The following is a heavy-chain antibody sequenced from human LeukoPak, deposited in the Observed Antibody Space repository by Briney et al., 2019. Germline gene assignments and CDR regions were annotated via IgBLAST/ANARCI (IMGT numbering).Heavy chain of an antibody. CDR3: GRGIRGSYWGVGYFDY. Sequence: GGSLRLSCAASGFTFSSYWMHWVRQAPGKGLVWVSRINSDGSSTSYADSVKGRFTISRDNAKNTLYLQMNSLRAEDTAVDYCGRGIRGSYWGVGYFDYWGQGTLVTVSS. V-gene: IGHV3-74*01. CDR2: INSDGSST. CDR1: GFTFSSYW. D-gene: IGHD1-26*01. J-gene: IGHJ4*02.